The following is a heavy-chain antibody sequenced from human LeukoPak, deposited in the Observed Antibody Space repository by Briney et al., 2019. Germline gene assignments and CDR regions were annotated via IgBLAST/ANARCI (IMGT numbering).Heavy chain of an antibody. CDR2: INHSGST. V-gene: IGHV4-34*01. D-gene: IGHD3-16*01. CDR3: ARRPPRTFGGVIPRYYFDY. J-gene: IGHJ4*02. CDR1: GGSFSGYY. Sequence: SETLSLTCAVYGGSFSGYYWSWIRQPPGKGLEWIGEINHSGSTNYNPSLKSRVTISVDTSKNQFSLKLSSVTAADTAVYYCARRPPRTFGGVIPRYYFDYWGQGTLVTVSS.